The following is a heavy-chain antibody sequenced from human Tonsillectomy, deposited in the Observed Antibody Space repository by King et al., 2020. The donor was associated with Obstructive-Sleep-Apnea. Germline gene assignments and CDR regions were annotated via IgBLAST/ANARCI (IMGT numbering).Heavy chain of an antibody. Sequence: VQLVESGGGVVQPGRSLRLSCAASGFTFSSYGMHWVRQAPGKGLEWVAVISYDGSKKYYADSVKGRFTISRDLSKNTLYMQMHSLRTEDTAVYFCAKDAYGSGSYYGLHAFDIWGQGTMVTVSS. J-gene: IGHJ3*02. CDR2: ISYDGSKK. D-gene: IGHD3-10*01. CDR3: AKDAYGSGSYYGLHAFDI. CDR1: GFTFSSYG. V-gene: IGHV3-30*18.